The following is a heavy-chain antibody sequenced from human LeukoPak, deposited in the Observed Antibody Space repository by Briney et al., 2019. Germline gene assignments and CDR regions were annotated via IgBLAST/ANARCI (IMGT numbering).Heavy chain of an antibody. CDR3: ARGLDLHDAFDI. J-gene: IGHJ3*02. Sequence: ASVRVSCKAFGYTFNDHYLHWVRQATGQGLEWMGWMNPNSGKTGYAQKFQGRVTMTRNTSISTAYMELSSLRSEDTAVYYCARGLDLHDAFDIWGQGTMVTVSS. V-gene: IGHV1-8*02. CDR2: MNPNSGKT. CDR1: GYTFNDHY.